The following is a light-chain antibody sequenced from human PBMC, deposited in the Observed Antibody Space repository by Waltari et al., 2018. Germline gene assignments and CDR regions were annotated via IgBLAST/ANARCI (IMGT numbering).Light chain of an antibody. Sequence: EIVLTRSPATLSLSPGDRATLSCRASQSIGTYLAWYQQKPGQAPRLLIYDASNRATGIPARFSGSGSGTDFTLTISSLEPEDFAVYYCQQRSNWPPLTFGGGTKVEIK. J-gene: IGKJ4*01. CDR1: QSIGTY. CDR3: QQRSNWPPLT. CDR2: DAS. V-gene: IGKV3-11*01.